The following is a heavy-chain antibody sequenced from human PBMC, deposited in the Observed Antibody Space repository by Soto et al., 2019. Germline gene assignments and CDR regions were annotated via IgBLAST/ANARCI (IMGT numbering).Heavy chain of an antibody. CDR1: ASTSNTYC. CDR2: VSRDGGQT. D-gene: IGHD6-19*01. V-gene: IGHV3-30*18. CDR3: AKAISVAGTGHFAH. J-gene: IGHJ4*01. Sequence: PGGSLRLSCTPSASTSNTYCMHWVRHAESKWIEWVTLVSRDGGQTYYADSVKGRFSISRHNWRRSLYLQMNSVIPDDTAVYYGAKAISVAGTGHFAHWGHGTLVTVSS.